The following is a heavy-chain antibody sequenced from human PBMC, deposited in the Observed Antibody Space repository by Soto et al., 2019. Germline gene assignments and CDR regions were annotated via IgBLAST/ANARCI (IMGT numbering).Heavy chain of an antibody. CDR1: GGSISSGDYY. Sequence: QVQLQESGPGLVKPSQTLSLTCTVSGGSISSGDYYWSWIRQHPGKGLEWIGYIYYRGSTYYNSPLKSRVTISVDTSKNQFSLKLSSVTAADTAVYYCARWWSGSRQGFDPWGQGTLVTVSS. J-gene: IGHJ5*02. CDR2: IYYRGST. V-gene: IGHV4-31*03. CDR3: ARWWSGSRQGFDP. D-gene: IGHD3-3*01.